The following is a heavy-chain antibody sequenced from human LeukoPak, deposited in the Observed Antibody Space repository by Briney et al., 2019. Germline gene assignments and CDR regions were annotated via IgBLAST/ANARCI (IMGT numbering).Heavy chain of an antibody. J-gene: IGHJ5*02. D-gene: IGHD3-10*01. CDR3: AAVGYYGSGSPGFDP. CDR1: GYTLTELS. CDR2: FDPEDGET. Sequence: ASVKVSCKVSGYTLTELSMHWVRQAPGKGLEWMGGFDPEDGETIYAQKFQGRVTMTEDTSTDTAYMELSSLRSEDTAVYYCAAVGYYGSGSPGFDPWGQGTLVTVSS. V-gene: IGHV1-24*01.